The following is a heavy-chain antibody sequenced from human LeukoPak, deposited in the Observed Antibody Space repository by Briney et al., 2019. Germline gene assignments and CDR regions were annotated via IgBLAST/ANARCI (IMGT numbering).Heavy chain of an antibody. CDR3: AKDREISAAGRPYYFDY. Sequence: SGGSLRLSCAASGFTFSSNGMHWVRQTPGKGLEWVALIWYDGSNKYYVDSVKGRFTISRDNSKNTLYLQMNSLRAEDTAVYYCAKDREISAAGRPYYFDYWGQGTLVTVSS. V-gene: IGHV3-33*06. CDR1: GFTFSSNG. J-gene: IGHJ4*02. D-gene: IGHD6-13*01. CDR2: IWYDGSNK.